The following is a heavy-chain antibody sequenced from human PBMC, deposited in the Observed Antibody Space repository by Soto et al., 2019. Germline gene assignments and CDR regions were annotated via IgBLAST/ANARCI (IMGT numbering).Heavy chain of an antibody. Sequence: QVQLVQSGAEVKKPGASVKVSCKASGYTFTSYGISWVRQAPGQGLEWMGWISAYNGNTNYAQKLQGRVTMTTDTSTSTAYMELRSLRSDDTAVYYCARVPDFITIFGVVIGSAFDIWGQGTMVTVSS. D-gene: IGHD3-3*01. CDR3: ARVPDFITIFGVVIGSAFDI. CDR2: ISAYNGNT. J-gene: IGHJ3*02. V-gene: IGHV1-18*01. CDR1: GYTFTSYG.